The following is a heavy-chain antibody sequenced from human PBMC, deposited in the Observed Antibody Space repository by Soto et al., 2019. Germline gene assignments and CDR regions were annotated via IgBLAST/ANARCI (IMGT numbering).Heavy chain of an antibody. Sequence: QVQLVQSGAEVKKPGSSVKVSCKASGGTFSSYAISWVRQAPGQGLEWMGGINPISATANYAQKFQGRVTITAAASTSAAYMELSSLRSEDTAVYYCARSFAYSHPLTNCGHGTLVTVSS. V-gene: IGHV1-69*01. J-gene: IGHJ4*01. CDR3: ARSFAYSHPLTN. D-gene: IGHD4-4*01. CDR2: INPISATA. CDR1: GGTFSSYA.